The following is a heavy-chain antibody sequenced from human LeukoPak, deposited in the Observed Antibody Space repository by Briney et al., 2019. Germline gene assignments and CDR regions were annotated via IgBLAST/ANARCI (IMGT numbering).Heavy chain of an antibody. J-gene: IGHJ3*02. CDR1: GGSISSDY. CDR3: ARDWNKQYAFDM. Sequence: SETLSLTCTVSGGSISSDYWSWIRQPAGKGLEWIGRIYTSGNTNYNPSLKSRVTMSLDTSRTQFSLKLSSVTAADTAVYYCARDWNKQYAFDMWGQGTMVTVSS. V-gene: IGHV4-4*07. CDR2: IYTSGNT. D-gene: IGHD1-1*01.